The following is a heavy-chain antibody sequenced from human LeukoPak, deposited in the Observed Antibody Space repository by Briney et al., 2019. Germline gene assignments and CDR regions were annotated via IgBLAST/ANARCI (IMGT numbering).Heavy chain of an antibody. D-gene: IGHD2-2*02. CDR1: GFTFSNAW. J-gene: IGHJ4*02. Sequence: GGSLRLSCAASGFTFSNAWMSWVRQAPGKGLEWVGRIKSKTDGGTTDYAAPVKGRFTISRDDSKNTLYLQMNSLKTEDSAVYYCTTNSYCSSTSCYSGSHSFQLDYWGQGTLVTVSS. CDR3: TTNSYCSSTSCYSGSHSFQLDY. CDR2: IKSKTDGGTT. V-gene: IGHV3-15*01.